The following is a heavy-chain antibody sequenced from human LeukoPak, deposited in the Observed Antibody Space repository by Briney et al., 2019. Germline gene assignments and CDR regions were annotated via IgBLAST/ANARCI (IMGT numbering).Heavy chain of an antibody. CDR3: ARSESDYYDSSGYCGY. V-gene: IGHV1-18*01. J-gene: IGHJ4*02. D-gene: IGHD3-22*01. Sequence: ASVKVSCKASGYTFTSYGISWVRQAPGQGLEWMGWISAYNGNTNYAQKLQGRVTMTTDTSTSTAYMELRSLRSDDTAVYYCARSESDYYDSSGYCGYWGQGTLVTVSS. CDR2: ISAYNGNT. CDR1: GYTFTSYG.